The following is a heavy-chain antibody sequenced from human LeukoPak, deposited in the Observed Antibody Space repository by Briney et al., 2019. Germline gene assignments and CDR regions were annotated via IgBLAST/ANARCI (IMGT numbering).Heavy chain of an antibody. CDR2: INHSGST. D-gene: IGHD6-13*01. Sequence: SETLSLTCAVYGGSFSGYYWSWIRQPPGKGLEWVGEINHSGSTNYNPSLKSRVTISVDTSKNQFSLKLSSVTAADTAVYYCARRHSSWYQYYYYMDVWGKGTTVTVSS. J-gene: IGHJ6*03. CDR3: ARRHSSWYQYYYYMDV. CDR1: GGSFSGYY. V-gene: IGHV4-34*01.